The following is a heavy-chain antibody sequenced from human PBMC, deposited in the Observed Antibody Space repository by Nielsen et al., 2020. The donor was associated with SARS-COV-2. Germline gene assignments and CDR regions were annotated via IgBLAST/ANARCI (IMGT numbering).Heavy chain of an antibody. CDR1: GFTFSSYA. J-gene: IGHJ6*02. CDR3: ARHAGGITIFGAVIIEGMDV. CDR2: IYYSGST. Sequence: ESLKISCAASGFTFSSYAMNWVRQPPGKGLEWIGYIYYSGSTNYNPSLKSRVTISVDTSKNQFSLKLSSVTAADTAVYYCARHAGGITIFGAVIIEGMDVWGQGTTVTVSS. D-gene: IGHD3-3*01. V-gene: IGHV4-59*08.